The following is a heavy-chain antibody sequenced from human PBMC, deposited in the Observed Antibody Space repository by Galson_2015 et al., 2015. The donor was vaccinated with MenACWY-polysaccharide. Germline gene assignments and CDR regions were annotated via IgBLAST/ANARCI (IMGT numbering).Heavy chain of an antibody. CDR2: IGTAGDT. V-gene: IGHV3-13*01. J-gene: IGHJ3*02. Sequence: SLRLSCAASGFTFSSYDMHWVRQAPGKGLEWVSAIGTAGDTYYPGSVKGRFTISRENAKNSLYLQMNSLRAGDTAVYYCARTAVGVGAFDIWGQGTMVTVSS. D-gene: IGHD3-10*01. CDR3: ARTAVGVGAFDI. CDR1: GFTFSSYD.